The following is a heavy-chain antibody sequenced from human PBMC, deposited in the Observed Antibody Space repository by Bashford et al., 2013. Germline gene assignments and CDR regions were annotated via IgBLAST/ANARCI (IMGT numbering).Heavy chain of an antibody. CDR3: ARRSYSSSSGGYYYYGMDV. CDR1: GYSFTSYW. J-gene: IGHJ6*02. V-gene: IGHV5-51*01. CDR2: IYPGDSDT. Sequence: ESLKISCKGSGYSFTSYWIGWVRQMPGKGLEWMGIIYPGDSDTRYSPSFQGQVTISADKSISTAYLQWSSLKDSDTAMYYCARRSYSSSSGGYYYYGMDVWGQGTTVTVSS. D-gene: IGHD6-6*01.